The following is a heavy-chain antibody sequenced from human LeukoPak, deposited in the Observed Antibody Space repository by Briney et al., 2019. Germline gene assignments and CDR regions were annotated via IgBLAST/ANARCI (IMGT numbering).Heavy chain of an antibody. CDR3: AGDHYLALKS. Sequence: SETLSLTCAVYGGSFRDYYWSWIRQSPGKGLVWIGEISPSGSTNYKTSLKSRVTISMDTSKNQFSLRLNSVTAADTAVYYCAGDHYLALKSWGQGTLVTVSS. J-gene: IGHJ5*02. CDR2: ISPSGST. V-gene: IGHV4-34*01. D-gene: IGHD1-14*01. CDR1: GGSFRDYY.